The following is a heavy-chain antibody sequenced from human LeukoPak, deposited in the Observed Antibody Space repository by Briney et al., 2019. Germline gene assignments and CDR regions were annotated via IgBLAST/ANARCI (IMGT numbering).Heavy chain of an antibody. J-gene: IGHJ4*02. D-gene: IGHD6-19*01. CDR2: ISSSSSTI. V-gene: IGHV3-48*04. Sequence: GGSLRLSCAASGFTFSSYSMNWVRQAPGKGLEWVSYISSSSSTIYYADSVKGRFTVSRDNAKNSLYLQMNSLRAEDTAVYYCASGPPQWNWGQGTLVTVSS. CDR1: GFTFSSYS. CDR3: ASGPPQWN.